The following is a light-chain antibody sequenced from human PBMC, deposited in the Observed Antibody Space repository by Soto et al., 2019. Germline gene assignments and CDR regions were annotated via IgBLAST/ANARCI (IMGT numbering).Light chain of an antibody. CDR2: GAS. J-gene: IGKJ1*01. V-gene: IGKV3-20*01. CDR3: QQYANSPT. Sequence: EIVLTQSPGTLSLSPGERATLSCRASQTVTNSYVAWYQQQLGQAPRLLIYGASIRATGIPDRFSGSGSGTDFTLTISGLEPEDSAVFYCQQYANSPTFGQGIKVEIK. CDR1: QTVTNSY.